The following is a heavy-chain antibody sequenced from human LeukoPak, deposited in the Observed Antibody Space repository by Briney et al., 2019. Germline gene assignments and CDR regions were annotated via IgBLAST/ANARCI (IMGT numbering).Heavy chain of an antibody. Sequence: PGGSLRLSCVASGFSVSSNFMSWVRQAPGKGLEWVSSFYRGGSTYYGDSVKGRFTTSRDHSMNTVFLQMNGLRAEDTAVYYCARYYDSSGYTQGAFDIWGRGTMVTVS. V-gene: IGHV3-66*02. CDR3: ARYYDSSGYTQGAFDI. D-gene: IGHD3-22*01. J-gene: IGHJ3*02. CDR1: GFSVSSNF. CDR2: FYRGGST.